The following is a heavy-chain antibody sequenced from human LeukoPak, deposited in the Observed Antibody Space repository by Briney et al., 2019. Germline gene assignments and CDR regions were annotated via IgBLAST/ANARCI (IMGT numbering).Heavy chain of an antibody. CDR3: AREGRSYDYVWGSYRSSFDY. J-gene: IGHJ4*02. CDR1: GFTFSSYS. CDR2: ISSSSSYI. V-gene: IGHV3-21*01. Sequence: GGSLRLSCAASGFTFSSYSMNWVRRAPGKGLEWVSSISSSSSYIYYADSVKGRFTISRDNAKNSLYLQMNSPRAEDTAVYYCAREGRSYDYVWGSYRSSFDYWGQGTLVTVSP. D-gene: IGHD3-16*02.